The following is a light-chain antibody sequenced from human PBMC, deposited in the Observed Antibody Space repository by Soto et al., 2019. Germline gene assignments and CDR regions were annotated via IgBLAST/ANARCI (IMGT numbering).Light chain of an antibody. CDR2: EVS. V-gene: IGLV2-14*01. CDR3: SSYTTGSTLYV. Sequence: QSALPQPASVSGYPGQSINISCTGSSNDIGAYKYVSWYQQYPGKAPKLIIFEVSNRPSGVSNRFSGSKSGNTASLTIAGLQAEDEADYHCSSYTTGSTLYVFGGGTKLTVL. J-gene: IGLJ1*01. CDR1: SNDIGAYKY.